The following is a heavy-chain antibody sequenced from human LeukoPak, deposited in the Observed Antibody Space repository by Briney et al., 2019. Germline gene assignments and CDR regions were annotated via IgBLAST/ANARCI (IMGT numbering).Heavy chain of an antibody. CDR3: ARDLITFGGVIAKFDY. D-gene: IGHD3-16*02. CDR2: IRNDGSNK. J-gene: IGHJ4*02. V-gene: IGHV3-30*02. CDR1: GFTFSSNG. Sequence: GGSLRLSCVASGFTFSSNGMHWVRQAPGKGLEWVAFIRNDGSNKYYVDSVKGRFTIYRDNSKNTLYLQMNSLRAEDTAVYYCARDLITFGGVIAKFDYWGQGTLVTASS.